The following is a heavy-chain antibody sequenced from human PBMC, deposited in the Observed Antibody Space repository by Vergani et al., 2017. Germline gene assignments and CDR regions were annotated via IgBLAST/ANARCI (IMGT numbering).Heavy chain of an antibody. CDR3: ARGGSYYDFWSGYYNWYFDL. J-gene: IGHJ2*01. Sequence: QVQLVQSGSELKKPGASVKVSCKASGYTFTSYAMNWVRQAPGQGLEWMGWINTNTGNPTYAQGFTGRFVFSLDTSVSTAYLQICSLKAEDTAVYYCARGGSYYDFWSGYYNWYFDLWGRGTLVSVSS. CDR1: GYTFTSYA. CDR2: INTNTGNP. D-gene: IGHD3-3*01. V-gene: IGHV7-4-1*01.